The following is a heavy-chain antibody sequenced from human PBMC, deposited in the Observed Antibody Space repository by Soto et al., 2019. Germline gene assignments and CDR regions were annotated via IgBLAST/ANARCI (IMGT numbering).Heavy chain of an antibody. CDR3: TTTTRYDILTGYRPPYYYYHYMDV. V-gene: IGHV3-73*01. Sequence: PGGSLRLSCAASGFTFSGSAMHWVRQASGKGLEWVGRIRSKANSYATAYAASVKGRFTISRDDSKNTAYLQMNSLKTEDTAVYYCTTTTRYDILTGYRPPYYYYHYMDVWGKGTTVTVS. D-gene: IGHD3-9*01. CDR1: GFTFSGSA. CDR2: IRSKANSYAT. J-gene: IGHJ6*03.